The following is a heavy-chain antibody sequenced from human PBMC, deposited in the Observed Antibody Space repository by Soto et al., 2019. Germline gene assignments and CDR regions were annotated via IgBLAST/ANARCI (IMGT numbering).Heavy chain of an antibody. CDR3: ARVRHEVRGVSRYNWFDP. J-gene: IGHJ5*02. CDR1: GGSISSGGYY. D-gene: IGHD3-10*01. Sequence: QVQLQESGPGLVKPSQTLSLTCTVSGGSISSGGYYWSWIRQHPGKGLEWIGYIYYSGSTYYNPSRKSRATISVGTSKNQFSLKLSSVTAADTAVYYCARVRHEVRGVSRYNWFDPWGQGTLVTVSS. V-gene: IGHV4-31*03. CDR2: IYYSGST.